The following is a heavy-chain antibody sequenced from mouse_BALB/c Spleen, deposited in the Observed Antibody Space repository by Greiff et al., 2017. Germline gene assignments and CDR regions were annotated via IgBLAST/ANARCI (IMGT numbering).Heavy chain of an antibody. J-gene: IGHJ4*01. V-gene: IGHV1-82*01. CDR2: IYPGDGDT. Sequence: VQLQQSGPELVKPGASVKISCKASGYAFSSSWMNWVKQRPGQGLEWIGRIYPGDGDTNYNGKFKGKATLTADKSSSTAYMQLSSLTSVDSAVYFCARSGGDYWGQGTSVTVSS. CDR1: GYAFSSSW. D-gene: IGHD3-2*02. CDR3: ARSGGDY.